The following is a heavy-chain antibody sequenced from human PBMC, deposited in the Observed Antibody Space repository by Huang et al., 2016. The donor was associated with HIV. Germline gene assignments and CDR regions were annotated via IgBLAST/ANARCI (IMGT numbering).Heavy chain of an antibody. CDR3: ARDTMVRGFDY. J-gene: IGHJ4*02. CDR2: IYYSGST. D-gene: IGHD3-10*01. CDR1: GGSIRCHY. Sequence: QVQLQESGPGLVKPSETLSLTCTVSGGSIRCHYWSWIRQPPGKGLEWIGSIYYSGSTNYNPSLKSRVTISVDTSKNQFSLKLSSVTAADTAVYYCARDTMVRGFDYWGQGTLVTVSS. V-gene: IGHV4-59*11.